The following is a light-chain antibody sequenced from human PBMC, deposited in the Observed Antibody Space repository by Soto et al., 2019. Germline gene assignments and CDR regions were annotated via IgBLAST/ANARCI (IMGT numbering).Light chain of an antibody. CDR1: NSNIGSNT. J-gene: IGLJ1*01. Sequence: QSVLTQPPSTSGTPGQRVTISCSGSNSNIGSNTVNWYQQLPGTAPKLLIYYDNLRPSGVPDRSSGSKSGTSASLAISGLQYDDEDDYYCAAWDDSLNGRVVGTGTKVTVL. V-gene: IGLV1-44*01. CDR3: AAWDDSLNGRV. CDR2: YDN.